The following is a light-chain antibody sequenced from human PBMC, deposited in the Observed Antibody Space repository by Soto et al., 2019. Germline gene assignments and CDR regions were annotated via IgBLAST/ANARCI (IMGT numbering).Light chain of an antibody. J-gene: IGKJ4*02. Sequence: DIQMTQSPSTLSASLGDRVTITCRASQSISSWLAWYQQKPGKAPKLLIYDASNLESGVPSRFSGSGSGTDFTLTISRLEPEDFAVYYCQQYGSSPLTFGGGTKVDIK. V-gene: IGKV1-5*01. CDR3: QQYGSSPLT. CDR2: DAS. CDR1: QSISSW.